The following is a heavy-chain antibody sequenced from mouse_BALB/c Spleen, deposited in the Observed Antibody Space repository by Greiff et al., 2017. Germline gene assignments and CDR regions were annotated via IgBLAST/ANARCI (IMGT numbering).Heavy chain of an antibody. Sequence: VQLQESGAELVKPGASVKLSCTASGFNINDTYMHWVKQRPEQGLEWIGRIDPANGNTKYDPKFQGKATITADTSSNTAYLQLSSLTSEDTAVYYCARRGYDSYAMDDWGQGTSVTVSS. V-gene: IGHV14-3*02. CDR3: ARRGYDSYAMDD. CDR2: IDPANGNT. D-gene: IGHD2-10*02. J-gene: IGHJ4*01. CDR1: GFNINDTY.